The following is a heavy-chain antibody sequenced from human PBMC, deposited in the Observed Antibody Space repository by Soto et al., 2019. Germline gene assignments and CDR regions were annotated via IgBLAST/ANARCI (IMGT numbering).Heavy chain of an antibody. CDR1: GYTLTELS. CDR3: ATYHRWGSYYGMDV. J-gene: IGHJ6*02. Sequence: ASVKVSCKVSGYTLTELSMHWVRQAPGKGLEWMGGFDPEDGETIYAQKFQGRVTMTEDTSTDTAYMELSSLRSEDTAVCYCATYHRWGSYYGMDVWGQGTTVTVSS. V-gene: IGHV1-24*01. CDR2: FDPEDGET. D-gene: IGHD3-16*01.